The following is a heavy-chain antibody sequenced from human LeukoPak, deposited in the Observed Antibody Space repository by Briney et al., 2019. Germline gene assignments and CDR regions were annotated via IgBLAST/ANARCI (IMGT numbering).Heavy chain of an antibody. J-gene: IGHJ5*02. V-gene: IGHV4-30-2*01. Sequence: SQTLSITCAVSGGSISSGGFSWSWIRQPPGKGLEWIGYIYHSGSTYYNPSLKSRVTISVDRSKNQFSLKLSSVTAADTAVYYCARNYDFGPADWFDPWGQGTLVTVSS. CDR3: ARNYDFGPADWFDP. CDR2: IYHSGST. D-gene: IGHD3-3*01. CDR1: GGSISSGGFS.